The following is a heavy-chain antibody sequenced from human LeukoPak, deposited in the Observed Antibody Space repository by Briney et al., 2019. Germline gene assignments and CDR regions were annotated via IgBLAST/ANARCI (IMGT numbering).Heavy chain of an antibody. J-gene: IGHJ4*02. CDR2: IYTSGST. D-gene: IGHD3-16*01. CDR3: ARGPRRFGP. CDR1: GGSISSGSYY. V-gene: IGHV4-61*02. Sequence: PSQTLSLTCTVSGGSISSGSYYWSWIRQPAGKGLEWIGRIYTSGSTNYNPSLKSRVTISVDTSKNQFSLKLSSVTAADTAVYYCARGPRRFGPWGQGTLVTVSS.